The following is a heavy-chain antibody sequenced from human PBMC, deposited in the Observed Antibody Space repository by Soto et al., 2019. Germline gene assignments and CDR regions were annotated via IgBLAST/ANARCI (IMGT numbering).Heavy chain of an antibody. Sequence: LSLSCAASGFTFRDYYMTWIRQAPGKGLEWLSYISRSGSTIYYADSVKGRFTISRDNAKNSLFLQMNSLRAEDTAVYYCARLVTATRNYYYGMDVWGQGTTVTVSS. CDR2: ISRSGSTI. J-gene: IGHJ6*02. CDR3: ARLVTATRNYYYGMDV. V-gene: IGHV3-11*01. D-gene: IGHD1-20*01. CDR1: GFTFRDYY.